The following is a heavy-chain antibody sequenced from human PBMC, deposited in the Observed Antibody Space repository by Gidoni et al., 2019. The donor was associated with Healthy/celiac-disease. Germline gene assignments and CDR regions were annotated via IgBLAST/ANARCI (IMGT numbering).Heavy chain of an antibody. Sequence: QLQLQESGPGLVKPSETLSLTCTVSGGSLSSSSSYWGWLRQPPGKGLEWIGSIYYSGSTYYNPSLKSRVTISVDTSKNQFSLKLSSVTAADTAVYYCARHNYGSGSYPNNWFDPWGQGTLVTVSS. CDR3: ARHNYGSGSYPNNWFDP. CDR2: IYYSGST. D-gene: IGHD3-10*01. V-gene: IGHV4-39*01. CDR1: GGSLSSSSSY. J-gene: IGHJ5*02.